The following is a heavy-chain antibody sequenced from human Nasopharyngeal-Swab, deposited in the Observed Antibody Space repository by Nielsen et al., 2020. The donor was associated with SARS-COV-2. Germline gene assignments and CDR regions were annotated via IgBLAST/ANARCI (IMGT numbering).Heavy chain of an antibody. D-gene: IGHD1-1*01. CDR2: IYYSGST. CDR1: GGSISSYY. V-gene: IGHV4-59*01. J-gene: IGHJ3*02. Sequence: SETLSLTCTVSGGSISSYYWSWIRQPPGKGLEWIGYIYYSGSTNYNPSLKSRVPISVDTSKNQFSLKLSSVTAADTAVYYCAREFGTRDAFDIWGQGTMVTVSS. CDR3: AREFGTRDAFDI.